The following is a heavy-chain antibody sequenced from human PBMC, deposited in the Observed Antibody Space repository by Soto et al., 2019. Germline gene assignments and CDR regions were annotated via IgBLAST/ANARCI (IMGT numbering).Heavy chain of an antibody. V-gene: IGHV1-46*04. CDR1: GYTLTSHH. CDR2: INPANGVA. D-gene: IGHD2-2*03. Sequence: QVHLVQSGAEVKKPGASMKDSCTASGYTLTSHHVHWVRQAPGRRLEWMGSINPANGVAQYTAGLQGGVIMTRDTSTSTVYMELRGLTSEDTAIFYCARGGGVGRDGSAAFDIWGQGTMVTVSS. CDR3: ARGGGVGRDGSAAFDI. J-gene: IGHJ3*02.